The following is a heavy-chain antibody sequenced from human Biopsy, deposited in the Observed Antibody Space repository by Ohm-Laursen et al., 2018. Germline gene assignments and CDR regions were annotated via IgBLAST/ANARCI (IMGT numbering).Heavy chain of an antibody. CDR2: IDWDDDK. V-gene: IGHV2-70*04. CDR1: GFSLSSTGMR. D-gene: IGHD1-1*01. CDR3: ARTRAHNFGALEF. J-gene: IGHJ4*01. Sequence: PTQTLTLTRSFSGFSLSSTGMRISWVRQPPGKALECLGRIDWDDDKFYSPSLETRLSLSKDTPTNQVVLTLTDVDPEDTATYYCARTRAHNFGALEFWGQGILVTVSS.